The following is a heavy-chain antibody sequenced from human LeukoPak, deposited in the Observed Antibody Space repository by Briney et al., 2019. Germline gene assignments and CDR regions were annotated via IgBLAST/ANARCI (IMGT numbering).Heavy chain of an antibody. CDR3: ARDQGIVGAMAFDY. Sequence: ASVKVSCKASGGTFSSYAISWVRQATGQGLEWMGWINAGNGNTKYSQKFQGRVTITRDTSASTAYMELSSLRSEDTAVYYCARDQGIVGAMAFDYWGQGTLVTVSS. V-gene: IGHV1-3*01. J-gene: IGHJ4*02. CDR1: GGTFSSYA. D-gene: IGHD1-26*01. CDR2: INAGNGNT.